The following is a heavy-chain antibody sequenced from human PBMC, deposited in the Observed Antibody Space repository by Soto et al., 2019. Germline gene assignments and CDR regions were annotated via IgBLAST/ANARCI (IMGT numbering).Heavy chain of an antibody. J-gene: IGHJ5*02. CDR3: ARGTTLFGELTWFDP. CDR2: IIPLFGTA. Sequence: QVQLVQSGAEVKKPGSSVKVSCKAPGDTFKNYPINWVRQAPGQGLEWMGGIIPLFGTANYAQKFQGRVTITADESTSAAYMELSSLRSEDTAVYYCARGTTLFGELTWFDPWGQGTLVTVSS. V-gene: IGHV1-69*12. CDR1: GDTFKNYP. D-gene: IGHD3-3*01.